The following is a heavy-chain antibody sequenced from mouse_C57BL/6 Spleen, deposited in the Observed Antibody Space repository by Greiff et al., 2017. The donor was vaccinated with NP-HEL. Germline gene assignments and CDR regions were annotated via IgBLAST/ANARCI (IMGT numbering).Heavy chain of an antibody. J-gene: IGHJ4*01. CDR1: GYTFTSYW. D-gene: IGHD3-2*02. CDR2: INPSSGYT. CDR3: AMTAQATNYAMDY. V-gene: IGHV1-7*01. Sequence: VQLQQSGAELAKPGASVKLSCKASGYTFTSYWMHWVKQRPGQGLEWIGYINPSSGYTKYNQKFKDKATLTADKSSSTAYMQLSSLTYEDSAVYYCAMTAQATNYAMDYWGQGTSVTVSS.